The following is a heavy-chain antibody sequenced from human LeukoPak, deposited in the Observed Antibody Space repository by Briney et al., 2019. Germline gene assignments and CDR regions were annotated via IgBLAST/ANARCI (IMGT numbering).Heavy chain of an antibody. CDR3: ARDRDCVDAFHI. Sequence: GRSLRLSCAASGFTFSSYSMNWVRQAPGKGLEWVPPISSSHSYIYYAGSEKGRFTIPRDNPKNSLYLQMNSLRAEDTAVYYCARDRDCVDAFHIWGQGPMVTVSS. CDR1: GFTFSSYS. J-gene: IGHJ3*02. CDR2: ISSSHSYI. D-gene: IGHD2-21*01. V-gene: IGHV3-21*01.